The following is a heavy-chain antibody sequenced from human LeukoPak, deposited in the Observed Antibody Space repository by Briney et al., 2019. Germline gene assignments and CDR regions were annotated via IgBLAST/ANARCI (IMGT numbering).Heavy chain of an antibody. CDR3: ARDVGASAPDAFDI. V-gene: IGHV3-21*01. J-gene: IGHJ3*02. CDR1: GFTFSSYS. Sequence: GGSLRLSCAASGFTFSSYSMNWVRQAPGKGLEWVSSISSSSSYIYYADSVKGRFTISRENAKNSLYLQMNSLRAEDTDVYYCARDVGASAPDAFDIWGQGTMVTVSS. D-gene: IGHD1-26*01. CDR2: ISSSSSYI.